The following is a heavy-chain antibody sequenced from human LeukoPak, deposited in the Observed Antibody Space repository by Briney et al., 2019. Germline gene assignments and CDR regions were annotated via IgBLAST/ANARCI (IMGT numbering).Heavy chain of an antibody. CDR1: GFTFSSYW. CDR3: AREHPAYCSSTSCSDGAFDI. CDR2: ISYDGSNK. J-gene: IGHJ3*02. D-gene: IGHD2-2*01. V-gene: IGHV3-30-3*01. Sequence: GGSQRLSCAASGFTFSSYWMSWVRQAPGKGLEWVAVISYDGSNKYYADSVKGRFTISRDNSKNTLYLQMNSLRAEDTAVYYCAREHPAYCSSTSCSDGAFDIWGQGTMVTVSS.